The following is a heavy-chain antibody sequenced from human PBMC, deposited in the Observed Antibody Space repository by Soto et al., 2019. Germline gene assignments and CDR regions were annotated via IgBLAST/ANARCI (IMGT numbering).Heavy chain of an antibody. J-gene: IGHJ4*02. CDR3: ALIVKKIGLPDY. D-gene: IGHD3-16*02. CDR2: IRGSGGST. Sequence: PGGSLRHSCAASGFTFSSYAKSWFRLAPGKWLEWVSAIRGSGGSTYYADSVKGRLTISRDKSKNTLYLPMTSLRAADTAGVYCALIVKKIGLPDYWSQGSLVTVSS. CDR1: GFTFSSYA. V-gene: IGHV3-23*01.